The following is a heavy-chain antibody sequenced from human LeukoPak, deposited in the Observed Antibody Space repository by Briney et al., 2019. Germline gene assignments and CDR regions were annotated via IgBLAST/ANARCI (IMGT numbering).Heavy chain of an antibody. CDR2: INPGNGDT. CDR3: ARKDYFGSGVYFLDY. D-gene: IGHD3-10*01. V-gene: IGHV1-3*01. J-gene: IGHJ4*02. Sequence: GASVKVSCKASGYTFTTFPIHWVRQAPGQRLEWMGWINPGNGDTGYLQKFQGRVTITRDTSASTAYMELSSLTSEDTALYYCARKDYFGSGVYFLDYWGQGTLVTVSS. CDR1: GYTFTTFP.